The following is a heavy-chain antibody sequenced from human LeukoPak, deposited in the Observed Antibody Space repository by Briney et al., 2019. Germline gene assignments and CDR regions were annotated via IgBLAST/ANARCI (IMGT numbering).Heavy chain of an antibody. Sequence: PGESLKISCKGSGYSFTSYWIGWVRQMPGKGLEWMGIIYPGDPDTRYSPSFQGQVTISADKSISTAYLQWSSLKASDTAMYYCARSLVEMATIEGFGYWGQGTLVTVSS. CDR3: ARSLVEMATIEGFGY. V-gene: IGHV5-51*01. CDR1: GYSFTSYW. CDR2: IYPGDPDT. D-gene: IGHD5-24*01. J-gene: IGHJ4*02.